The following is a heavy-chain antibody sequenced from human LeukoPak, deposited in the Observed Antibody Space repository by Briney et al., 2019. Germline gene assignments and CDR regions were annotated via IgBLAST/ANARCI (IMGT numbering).Heavy chain of an antibody. CDR1: GVTVSSNY. V-gene: IGHV3-66*01. Sequence: GGSLRLSCAASGVTVSSNYMRGVRQAPGEGVEWVTVIYSGGSTYYADSVKGRFTISRDNSKNTLYLQMNSLRAEDTAVYYCARDDIAVAGKDYWGQGTLVTVSS. CDR3: ARDDIAVAGKDY. CDR2: IYSGGST. D-gene: IGHD6-19*01. J-gene: IGHJ4*02.